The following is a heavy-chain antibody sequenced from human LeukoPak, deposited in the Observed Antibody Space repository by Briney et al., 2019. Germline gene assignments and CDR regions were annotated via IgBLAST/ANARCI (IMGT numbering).Heavy chain of an antibody. D-gene: IGHD5-12*01. Sequence: GGSLRLSCAASGFTFSTYTMNWVRQAPGKGLEWVSCISSGGTYIYYADSVKGRFTISRDNAKNTLYLQMNSLRAEDTAVYYCARGYSGYFYYWGQGTLVTVSS. CDR1: GFTFSTYT. J-gene: IGHJ4*02. V-gene: IGHV3-21*01. CDR2: ISSGGTYI. CDR3: ARGYSGYFYY.